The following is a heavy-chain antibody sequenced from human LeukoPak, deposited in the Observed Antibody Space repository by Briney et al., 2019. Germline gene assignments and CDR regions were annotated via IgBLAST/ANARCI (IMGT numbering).Heavy chain of an antibody. D-gene: IGHD6-13*01. Sequence: SETLSLTCAVSGGSISSSNRWSWVRQPPGKGLEWIGEIYHSGSTNYNPSLKSRVTISVDKSKNQFSLKLSSVTAADTAVYYCASYSAKDAFDIWGQGTMVTVSS. V-gene: IGHV4-4*02. CDR2: IYHSGST. J-gene: IGHJ3*02. CDR3: ASYSAKDAFDI. CDR1: GGSISSSNR.